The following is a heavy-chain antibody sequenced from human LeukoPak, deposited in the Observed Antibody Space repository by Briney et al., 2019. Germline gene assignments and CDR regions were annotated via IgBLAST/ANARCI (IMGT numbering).Heavy chain of an antibody. Sequence: SETLSLTCSVSGGSISSNIHYWAWIRQPPGKGLEWIGSIFYSGGTYYNASVKSRVTMSVDTSKNQFSLKLSSVTAADTAVYYWARDGIEVAGTVYFDYWDHGTLVTVSS. V-gene: IGHV4-39*02. D-gene: IGHD6-13*01. CDR2: IFYSGGT. CDR3: ARDGIEVAGTVYFDY. CDR1: GGSISSNIHY. J-gene: IGHJ4*01.